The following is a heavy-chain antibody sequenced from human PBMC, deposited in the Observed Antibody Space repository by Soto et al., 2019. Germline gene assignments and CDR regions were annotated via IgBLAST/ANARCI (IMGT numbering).Heavy chain of an antibody. V-gene: IGHV4-31*03. CDR2: IYYSGNT. D-gene: IGHD6-13*01. J-gene: IGHJ4*02. Sequence: SETLSLTRTVSSGSSSSGDYYRSWIRQHPGKGLEWIGYIYYSGNTYYNPSLKSRVAISVDTSKKQFSLKLSSVTAADTAVYFCARGYSSTWYSDYWGQGTLVTVSS. CDR1: SGSSSSGDYY. CDR3: ARGYSSTWYSDY.